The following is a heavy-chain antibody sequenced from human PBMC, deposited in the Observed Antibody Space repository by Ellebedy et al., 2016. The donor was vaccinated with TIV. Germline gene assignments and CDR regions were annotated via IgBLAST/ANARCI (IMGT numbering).Heavy chain of an antibody. CDR3: ARLKQSRDRSHWYFDL. Sequence: SETLSLXXNVSGDSFSSYYWSWIRQPAGKGLEWTGRIYISGTTTYNPSLKSRVTFSVGTSKNQFTLKLSSVTAADTAVYYCARLKQSRDRSHWYFDLWGRGTLVTVSS. D-gene: IGHD1-14*01. CDR2: IYISGTT. V-gene: IGHV4-4*07. CDR1: GDSFSSYY. J-gene: IGHJ2*01.